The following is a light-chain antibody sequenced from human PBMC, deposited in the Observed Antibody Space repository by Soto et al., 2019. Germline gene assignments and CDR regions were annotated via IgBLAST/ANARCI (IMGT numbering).Light chain of an antibody. CDR2: DAS. CDR3: QQYYDWPPVT. J-gene: IGKJ1*01. Sequence: EIVLTQSPATLSLSPGERATLSCGASQSVYSNYLAWYQQKPGLAPRLIIYDASNRATGIPDRFSGSGSGTDFTLTISGLEPEDFATYYCQQYYDWPPVTFGQGTKVDIK. V-gene: IGKV3D-20*01. CDR1: QSVYSNY.